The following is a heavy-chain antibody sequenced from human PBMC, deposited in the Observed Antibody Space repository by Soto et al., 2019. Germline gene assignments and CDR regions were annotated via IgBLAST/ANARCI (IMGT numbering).Heavy chain of an antibody. J-gene: IGHJ6*02. V-gene: IGHV4-4*07. CDR1: GGPISGHY. Sequence: SETLSLTSSVSGGPISGHYWSWIRLPAGRRLQWVGRIYSSGTTNYNPSLKSRVRMSVDTSKNQFSLQLNSVTPEDTAVYYCAREQGWNYGRGYYYGMDVWGQGTTVTVSS. CDR2: IYSSGTT. CDR3: AREQGWNYGRGYYYGMDV. D-gene: IGHD1-7*01.